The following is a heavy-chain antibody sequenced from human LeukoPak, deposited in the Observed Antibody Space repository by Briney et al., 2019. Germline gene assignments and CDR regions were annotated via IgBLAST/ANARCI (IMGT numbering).Heavy chain of an antibody. D-gene: IGHD4-23*01. J-gene: IGHJ6*03. Sequence: SETQSLTCTVSGGSISSSSYYWGWIRQPPGKGLEWIGYIYYSGSTNYNPSLKSRVTISVDTSRNQFSLKLSSVTAADTAVYYCARLHYGGNYGYYYYYMDVWGKGTTVTISS. CDR1: GGSISSSSYY. V-gene: IGHV4-61*05. CDR3: ARLHYGGNYGYYYYYMDV. CDR2: IYYSGST.